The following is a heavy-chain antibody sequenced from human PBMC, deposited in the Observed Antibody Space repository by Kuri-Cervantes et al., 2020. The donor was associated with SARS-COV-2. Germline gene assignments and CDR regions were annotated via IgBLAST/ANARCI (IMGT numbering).Heavy chain of an antibody. V-gene: IGHV3-30-3*01. CDR3: ASYGDYGEGPIDY. J-gene: IGHJ4*02. CDR1: GFTFSSYA. Sequence: GESLKISCAASGFTFSSYAMHWVRQAPGKGLEWVAVISYDGSNKYYADSVKGRFTISRDNSKNTLYLQMNSLRAEDTAVYYCASYGDYGEGPIDYWGQGTLVTVSS. D-gene: IGHD4-17*01. CDR2: ISYDGSNK.